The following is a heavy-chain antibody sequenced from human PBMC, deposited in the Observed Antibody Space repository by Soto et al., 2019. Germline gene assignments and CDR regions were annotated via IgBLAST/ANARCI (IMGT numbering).Heavy chain of an antibody. Sequence: SVKVSCKVSGYTLTELSMHWVRQAPGQGLEWMGGIIPIFGTANYAEKFQGRVTITADESTSTAYMELSSLRSEDTAVYYCARGHSRSSGRNFDYWGQGTLVTVSS. CDR3: ARGHSRSSGRNFDY. V-gene: IGHV1-69*13. CDR1: GYTLTELS. CDR2: IIPIFGTA. D-gene: IGHD6-6*01. J-gene: IGHJ4*02.